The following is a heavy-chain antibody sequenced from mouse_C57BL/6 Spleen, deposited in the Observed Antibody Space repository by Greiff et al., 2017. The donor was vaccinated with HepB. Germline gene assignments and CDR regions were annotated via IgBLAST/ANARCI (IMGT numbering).Heavy chain of an antibody. CDR1: GYTFTDYN. D-gene: IGHD2-1*01. CDR3: ARRGYGNRYAMDY. CDR2: INPNNGGT. V-gene: IGHV1-22*01. J-gene: IGHJ4*01. Sequence: EVKLMESGPELVKPGASVKMSCKASGYTFTDYNMHWVKQSHGKSLEWIGYINPNNGGTSYNQKFKGKATLTVNKSSSTAYMELRSLTSEDSAVYYCARRGYGNRYAMDYWGQGTSVTVSS.